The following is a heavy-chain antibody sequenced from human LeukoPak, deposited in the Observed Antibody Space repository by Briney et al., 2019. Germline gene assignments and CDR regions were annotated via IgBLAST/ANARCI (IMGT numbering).Heavy chain of an antibody. V-gene: IGHV4-59*01. CDR1: GGSISSYY. CDR2: IYYSGST. D-gene: IGHD6-19*01. Sequence: SETLSLTCTVSGGSISSYYWSWIRQPPGKGLEWIGYIYYSGSTNYNPSLKSRVTISVDTSKNQFSLKLSSVTAADTAVYYCARGRAVAGPFDYWGQGTLVTVSS. CDR3: ARGRAVAGPFDY. J-gene: IGHJ4*02.